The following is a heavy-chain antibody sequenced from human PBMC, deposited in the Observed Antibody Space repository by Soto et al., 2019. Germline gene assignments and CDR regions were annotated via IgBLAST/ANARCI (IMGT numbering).Heavy chain of an antibody. CDR1: GYSFSSHA. V-gene: IGHV1-69*06. CDR3: ARGGSLSTSWYWGDGLDS. D-gene: IGHD6-13*01. Sequence: QVQLEQSGSEVQKSGSSVKVSCKASGYSFSSHAITWVRQAPGQGLEWMGGIIPVFGTPTYAQKFQGRLTISADKSTNTSSMELRSLRSEDTDVYYCARGGSLSTSWYWGDGLDSWGQGTQVTVSS. CDR2: IIPVFGTP. J-gene: IGHJ4*02.